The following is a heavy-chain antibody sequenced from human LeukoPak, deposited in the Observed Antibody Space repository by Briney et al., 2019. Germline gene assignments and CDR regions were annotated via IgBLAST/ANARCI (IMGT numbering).Heavy chain of an antibody. CDR1: GFTFSSYG. CDR3: ARDYIVVVPAAMSYYYYGMDV. D-gene: IGHD2-2*01. Sequence: PGGSLRLSCAASGFTFSSYGMHWVRQAPGKGLEWVAVIWYDGSNKYYADSVKGRFTISRDNSKNTLYLQMNSLRAEDTSVYYCARDYIVVVPAAMSYYYYGMDVGGQGTTVTVSS. V-gene: IGHV3-33*01. J-gene: IGHJ6*02. CDR2: IWYDGSNK.